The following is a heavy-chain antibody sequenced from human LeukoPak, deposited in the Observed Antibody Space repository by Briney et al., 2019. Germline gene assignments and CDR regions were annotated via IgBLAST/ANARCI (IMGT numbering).Heavy chain of an antibody. CDR3: VRVSKIDYGANPDGDV. D-gene: IGHD4/OR15-4a*01. CDR2: KSVSGHT. V-gene: IGHV4-61*02. Sequence: SETLSLTCTVSGGSISSGSYYWNWIRQSAGKGLEWIGRKSVSGHTNYRSSLESRVTMSVDPSKNQFSLRLTSVTTAHTAVYYCVRVSKIDYGANPDGDVWGKGITVIVSS. J-gene: IGHJ6*04. CDR1: GGSISSGSYY.